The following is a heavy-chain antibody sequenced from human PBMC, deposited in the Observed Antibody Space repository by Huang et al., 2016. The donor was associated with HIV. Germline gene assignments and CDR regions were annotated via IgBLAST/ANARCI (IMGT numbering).Heavy chain of an antibody. CDR2: VSWKSGDI. J-gene: IGHJ4*02. CDR1: GFKFDDYA. D-gene: IGHD6-19*01. CDR3: VKDRRMRGSGWTFFDN. Sequence: EVQLEEFGGRLVQPGRSLRLSCATYGFKFDDYAMHWVRQGPGGGLEWGSGVSWKSGDILYADSVRGRFAISRDNAVKSLYLQMESLRREDTALYYCVKDRRMRGSGWTFFDNWGQGTLVDVSS. V-gene: IGHV3-9*01.